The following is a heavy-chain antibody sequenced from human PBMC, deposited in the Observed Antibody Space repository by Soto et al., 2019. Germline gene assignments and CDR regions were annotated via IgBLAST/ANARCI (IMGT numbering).Heavy chain of an antibody. CDR3: ARDGSHYMDV. Sequence: SETLSLTCTVSGGSISSSSYYWGWIRQPPGKGLEWIGSIYYSGSTYYNPSLKSRVTISVDTSKNQFSLKLSSVTAADTAVYYCARDGSHYMDVWGKGTTVTVSS. CDR1: GGSISSSSYY. J-gene: IGHJ6*03. D-gene: IGHD2-15*01. V-gene: IGHV4-39*02. CDR2: IYYSGST.